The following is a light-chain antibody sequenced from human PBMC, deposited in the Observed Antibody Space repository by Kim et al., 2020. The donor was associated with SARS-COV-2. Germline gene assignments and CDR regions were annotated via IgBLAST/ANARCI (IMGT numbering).Light chain of an antibody. CDR3: QQLSSYPLT. Sequence: ASVGDRVTITCRASQGISSYVAWYQQKPGLAPKVLIFSASTLQSGVPSRFSGSGSGTDFTLTISSLQPEDFATYYCQQLSSYPLTFGGGTKVDIK. V-gene: IGKV1-9*01. CDR2: SAS. J-gene: IGKJ4*01. CDR1: QGISSY.